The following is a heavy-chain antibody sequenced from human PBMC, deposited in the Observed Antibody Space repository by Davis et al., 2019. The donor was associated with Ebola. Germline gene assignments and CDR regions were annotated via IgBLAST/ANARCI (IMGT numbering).Heavy chain of an antibody. CDR3: ATTPQYSSGQNKPFDY. Sequence: GESLKISCAASGFTLSGYDMNWVRQAPGKGLQWVAVIWDDGSNKYYADSVKGRFTISRDNSKNTLYLQMNSLRAEDTAVYYCATTPQYSSGQNKPFDYWGQGTPVTVSS. CDR2: IWDDGSNK. CDR1: GFTLSGYD. J-gene: IGHJ4*02. V-gene: IGHV3-33*01. D-gene: IGHD6-19*01.